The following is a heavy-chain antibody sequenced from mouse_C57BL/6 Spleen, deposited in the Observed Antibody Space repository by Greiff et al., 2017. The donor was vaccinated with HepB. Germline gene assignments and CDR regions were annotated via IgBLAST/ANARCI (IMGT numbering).Heavy chain of an antibody. D-gene: IGHD1-1*01. CDR3: AIEGVTTVVARGYAMDY. CDR2: IHPSDSDT. CDR1: GYTFTSYW. V-gene: IGHV1-74*01. Sequence: QVQLKQPGAELVKPGASVKVSCKASGYTFTSYWMHWVKQRPGQGLEWIGRIHPSDSDTNYNQKFKGKATLTVDKSSSTAYMQLSSLTSEDSAVYYCAIEGVTTVVARGYAMDYWGQGTSVTVSS. J-gene: IGHJ4*01.